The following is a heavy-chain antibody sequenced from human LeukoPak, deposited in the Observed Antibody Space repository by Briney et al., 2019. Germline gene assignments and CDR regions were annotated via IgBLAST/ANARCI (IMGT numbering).Heavy chain of an antibody. J-gene: IGHJ6*03. D-gene: IGHD3-22*01. CDR2: IYHSGST. CDR3: AREPDSSGYYYYYYYMDV. Sequence: PSQTLSLTCTVSGGSISSGGYYWSWIRQPPGKGLEWIGYIYHSGSTYYNPSLKSRVTISVDRSKNQFSLKLSSVTAADTAVYYCAREPDSSGYYYYYYYMDVWGKGTTVTVSS. CDR1: GGSISSGGYY. V-gene: IGHV4-30-2*01.